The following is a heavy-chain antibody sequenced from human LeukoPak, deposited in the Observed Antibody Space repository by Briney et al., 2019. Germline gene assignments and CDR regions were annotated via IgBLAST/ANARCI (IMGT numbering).Heavy chain of an antibody. CDR1: GFTFSTYS. J-gene: IGHJ4*02. V-gene: IGHV3-21*04. CDR3: AKDEGAASQGDY. Sequence: PGGSLRLSCAASGFTFSTYSMNWVRQAPGKGLEWVSSISSGGRYIYYADSVKGRFTISRDNSKNSLYLQMNSLRTEDTALYYCAKDEGAASQGDYWGQGTLVTVSS. D-gene: IGHD6-13*01. CDR2: ISSGGRYI.